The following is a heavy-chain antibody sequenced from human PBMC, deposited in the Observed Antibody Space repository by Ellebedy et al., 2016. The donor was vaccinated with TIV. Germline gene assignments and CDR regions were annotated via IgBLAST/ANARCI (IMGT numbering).Heavy chain of an antibody. CDR1: RFSFSSYW. Sequence: GESLKISCAASRFSFSSYWMSWVRQAPGKGLEWVANINQLESERHYVDAVRGRFTISRDNAKNSLFLQMNSLGAEDTAVYYCATDGSYGDYLSPAHASVMWGHGTLVSVSS. D-gene: IGHD4-17*01. V-gene: IGHV3-7*01. CDR3: ATDGSYGDYLSPAHASVM. CDR2: INQLESER. J-gene: IGHJ3*02.